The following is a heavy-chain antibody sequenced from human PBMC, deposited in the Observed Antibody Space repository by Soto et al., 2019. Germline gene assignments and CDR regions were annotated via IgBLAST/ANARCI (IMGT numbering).Heavy chain of an antibody. D-gene: IGHD6-13*01. CDR1: GYSFTIYW. CDR3: ARAAAGTIYYYGMDV. CDR2: IDPSDSYT. Sequence: GESLKISCKGSGYSFTIYWISWVRQMPGKGLEWMGRIDPSDSYTNYSPSFQGHVTISADKSISTAYLQWSSLKASDTAMYYCARAAAGTIYYYGMDVWGQGTTVTVSS. V-gene: IGHV5-10-1*01. J-gene: IGHJ6*02.